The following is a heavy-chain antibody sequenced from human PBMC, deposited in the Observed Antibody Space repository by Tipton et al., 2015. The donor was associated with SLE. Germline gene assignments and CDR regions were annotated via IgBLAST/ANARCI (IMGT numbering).Heavy chain of an antibody. Sequence: TLSLTCTVSGGSISSYYWSWIRQTPGKGLEWIGYIYYSGSTNYNPSLKSRVTISVDTSKNQFSLKLSAVTAADTAVYYCAREGSIAAAGTGYFQHWGQGTLVTVSS. CDR2: IYYSGST. CDR1: GGSISSYY. CDR3: AREGSIAAAGTGYFQH. D-gene: IGHD6-13*01. J-gene: IGHJ1*01. V-gene: IGHV4-59*01.